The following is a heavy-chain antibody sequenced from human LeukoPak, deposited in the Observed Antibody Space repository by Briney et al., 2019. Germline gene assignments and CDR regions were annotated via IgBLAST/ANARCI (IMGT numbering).Heavy chain of an antibody. D-gene: IGHD3-3*01. CDR3: ATRMLLRFLEWLHDAFDI. CDR1: GYTFTSYY. V-gene: IGHV1-46*01. J-gene: IGHJ3*02. CDR2: INPSGGST. Sequence: ASVKVSCKASGYTFTSYYMHWVRQAPGQGLEWMGIINPSGGSTSYAQKFQGRVTMTEDTSTDTAYMELSSLRSEDTAVYYCATRMLLRFLEWLHDAFDIWGQGTMVTVSS.